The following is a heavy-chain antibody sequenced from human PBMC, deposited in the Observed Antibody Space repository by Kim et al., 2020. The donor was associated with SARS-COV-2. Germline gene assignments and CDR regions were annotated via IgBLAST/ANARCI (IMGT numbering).Heavy chain of an antibody. CDR2: IYWDDDK. J-gene: IGHJ5*02. V-gene: IGHV2-5*02. D-gene: IGHD3-10*01. CDR1: GFSLSTSGVG. Sequence: SGPTLVNPTQTLTLTCTFSGFSLSTSGVGVGWIRQPPGKALEWLALIYWDDDKRYSPSLKSRLTITKDTSKNQVVLTMTNMDPVDTATYYCAHSNPPRRYTYYYGSGSSDWFDPWGQGTLVTVSS. CDR3: AHSNPPRRYTYYYGSGSSDWFDP.